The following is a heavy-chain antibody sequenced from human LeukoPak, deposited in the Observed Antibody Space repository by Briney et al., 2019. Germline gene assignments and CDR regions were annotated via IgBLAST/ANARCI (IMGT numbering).Heavy chain of an antibody. D-gene: IGHD1-26*01. J-gene: IGHJ4*02. CDR2: VYYTGST. V-gene: IGHV4-39*07. CDR3: ARGYRFYFDY. CDR1: GGSISSNSYY. Sequence: SETLSLTCTVSGGSISSNSYYWGWIRQPPGKGLEWVGTVYYTGSTYYNPSLKSRVTISVDTSKNQFSLKLSSVTAADTAVYYCARGYRFYFDYWGQGTLVTVSS.